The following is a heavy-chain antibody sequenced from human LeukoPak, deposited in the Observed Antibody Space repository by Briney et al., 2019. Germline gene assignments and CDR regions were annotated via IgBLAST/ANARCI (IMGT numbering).Heavy chain of an antibody. D-gene: IGHD6-13*01. CDR1: GDSVSSNSAA. J-gene: IGHJ4*02. Sequence: SQTLSLTCAISGDSVSSNSAAWNWIRQSPSRGLEWLGRTYYRSKWYNDYAVSVKSRITINPDTSKNQFSLQLNSVTPEDTAVYYCARASYSSSWYPWYFDYWGQGTPVTVSS. CDR3: ARASYSSSWYPWYFDY. V-gene: IGHV6-1*01. CDR2: TYYRSKWYN.